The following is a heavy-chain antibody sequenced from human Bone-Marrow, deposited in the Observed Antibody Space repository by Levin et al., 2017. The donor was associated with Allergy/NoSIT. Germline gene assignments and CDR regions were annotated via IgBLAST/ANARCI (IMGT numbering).Heavy chain of an antibody. CDR2: IWYDGSNK. D-gene: IGHD4-17*01. J-gene: IGHJ4*02. V-gene: IGHV3-33*01. Sequence: PGGSLRLSCAASGFTFSSYGMHWVRQAPGKGLEWVAVIWYDGSNKYYADSVKGRFTISRDNSKNTLYLQMNSLRAEDTAVYYCARGLYGDYVNPDYWGQGTLVTVSS. CDR1: GFTFSSYG. CDR3: ARGLYGDYVNPDY.